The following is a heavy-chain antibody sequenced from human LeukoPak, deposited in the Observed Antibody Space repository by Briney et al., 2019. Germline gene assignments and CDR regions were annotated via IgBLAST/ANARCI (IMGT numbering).Heavy chain of an antibody. CDR3: GRDGTYSDSSGYYFQFDY. CDR2: ISTSSSYI. Sequence: GGSLRLSCAASGFTFSSYNMNWVRQAPGKGLEWVSSISTSSSYIYYADSVKGRFTISRDNAKNSLFLQMSSLRVEDTALYYCGRDGTYSDSSGYYFQFDYWGQGSLVTVFS. V-gene: IGHV3-21*01. D-gene: IGHD3-22*01. CDR1: GFTFSSYN. J-gene: IGHJ4*02.